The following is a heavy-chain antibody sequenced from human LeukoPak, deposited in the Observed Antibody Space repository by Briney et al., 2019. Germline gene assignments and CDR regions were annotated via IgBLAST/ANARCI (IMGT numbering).Heavy chain of an antibody. D-gene: IGHD6-13*01. CDR1: GFTFSSYA. Sequence: GGSLRLSCAASGFTFSSYAMSWVRQAPGRGLEWVSAISGSGGSTYYADSVKGRFTISRDNSKNTLYLQMNSLRAEDTAVYYCAKLIIAAAGTWIDYWGQGTLVTVSS. CDR2: ISGSGGST. J-gene: IGHJ4*02. V-gene: IGHV3-23*01. CDR3: AKLIIAAAGTWIDY.